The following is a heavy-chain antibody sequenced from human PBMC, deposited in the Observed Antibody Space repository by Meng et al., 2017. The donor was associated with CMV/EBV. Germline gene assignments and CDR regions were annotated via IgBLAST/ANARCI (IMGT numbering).Heavy chain of an antibody. CDR2: IYYSGST. CDR1: GGSISSRSYY. Sequence: SETLSLTCTVSGGSISSRSYYWGWIRQLPGKGLEWIGTIYYSGSTYYNPSLKSRVTISIDTSKHQFSLKLSSVTAADTAVYYCARGLKYQLVMSGRGYFDYWGQGTLVTVSS. J-gene: IGHJ4*02. D-gene: IGHD2-2*01. CDR3: ARGLKYQLVMSGRGYFDY. V-gene: IGHV4-39*07.